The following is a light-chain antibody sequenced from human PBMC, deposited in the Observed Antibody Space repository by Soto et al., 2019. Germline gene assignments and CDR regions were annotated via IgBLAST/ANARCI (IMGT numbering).Light chain of an antibody. CDR3: QQYNSYSRT. V-gene: IGKV1-5*01. CDR2: DAS. J-gene: IGKJ1*01. CDR1: QSISSW. Sequence: IRITQSPSTLSASVGDRVTITCRASQSISSWLAWYQQKPGKAPNLLIYDASSLESGVPSRFSGSGSGTEFTLTISSLQPDDFATYYCQQYNSYSRTFGQGTKV.